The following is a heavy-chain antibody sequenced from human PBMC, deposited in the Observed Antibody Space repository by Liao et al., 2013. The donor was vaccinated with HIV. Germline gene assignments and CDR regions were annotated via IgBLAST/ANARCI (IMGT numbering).Heavy chain of an antibody. J-gene: IGHJ4*02. D-gene: IGHD3-10*01. CDR3: ARGYYGSGSSHQ. CDR2: LYSSGIT. CDR1: GVSITGYY. Sequence: QVQLQQWGAGLLRPSETLSLTCTVSGVSITGYYWSWIRQPPGKGLEWIGFLYSSGITYYNPSLKSRVTISEDTSKNQISLKLSSVTAADTAVYYCARGYYGSGSSHQWGQGTLVTVSS. V-gene: IGHV4-59*01.